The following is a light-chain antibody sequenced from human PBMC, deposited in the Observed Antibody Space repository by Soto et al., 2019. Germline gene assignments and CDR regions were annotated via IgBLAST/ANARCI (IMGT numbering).Light chain of an antibody. Sequence: DLQLTQSPSFLSASVGDRVTITCRASQGISSYLAWYQQKPGKAPKLLIYAASTLQSGVPSRFSGSGSGTELTLTICSLQPEDFATYYCQQLNSYPQTFGQGTKVEIK. CDR2: AAS. CDR1: QGISSY. CDR3: QQLNSYPQT. V-gene: IGKV1-9*01. J-gene: IGKJ1*01.